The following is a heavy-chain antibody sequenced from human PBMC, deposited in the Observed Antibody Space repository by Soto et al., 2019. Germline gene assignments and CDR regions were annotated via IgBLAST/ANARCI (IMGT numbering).Heavy chain of an antibody. CDR1: GDSLSGGGHC. D-gene: IGHD3-9*01. Sequence: SETLSLTCSVSGDSLSGGGHCWSWIRQHPGKGLEWIGHIYDSVNTYYSPSLRSRVTISADMSKNQFPLNLRSVTAADTAVYYCARVDHRGYFAILTDYWGQGTLVTVS. CDR2: IYDSVNT. CDR3: ARVDHRGYFAILTDY. J-gene: IGHJ4*02. V-gene: IGHV4-31*03.